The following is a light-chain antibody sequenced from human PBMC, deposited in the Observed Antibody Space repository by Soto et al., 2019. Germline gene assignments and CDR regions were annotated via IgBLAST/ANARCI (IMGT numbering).Light chain of an antibody. J-gene: IGLJ3*02. CDR3: QSYDNSLSGWV. CDR1: SSDVGTYNY. Sequence: QSALTQPRSVSGSPGQSVTISCTGTSSDVGTYNYVSWYQQHPGKAPKLMIYDVTKRPSGVPDRFSGSKSGNTASLTISGLQAADEADYYCQSYDNSLSGWVFGGGTKLTVL. V-gene: IGLV2-11*01. CDR2: DVT.